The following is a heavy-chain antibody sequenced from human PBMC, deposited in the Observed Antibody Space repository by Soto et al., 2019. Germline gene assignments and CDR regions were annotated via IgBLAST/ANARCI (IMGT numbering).Heavy chain of an antibody. CDR3: ARDRTDSGYYTNWLDP. D-gene: IGHD3-22*01. CDR1: GGTFGSDA. CDR2: IIPIFGTT. Sequence: SVKVSCKASGGTFGSDAITWVRQAPGQGLEWVGRIIPIFGTTNYAQNLQGRVTISADKSTLTSYMELHSLTSDDTALHYCARDRTDSGYYTNWLDPWGQGTQVTVSS. V-gene: IGHV1-69*06. J-gene: IGHJ5*02.